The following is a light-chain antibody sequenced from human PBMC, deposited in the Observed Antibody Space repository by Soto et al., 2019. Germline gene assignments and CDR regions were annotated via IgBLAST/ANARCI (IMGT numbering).Light chain of an antibody. CDR1: QSVSSNF. V-gene: IGKV3-20*01. CDR2: VAS. CDR3: QQYASSPTT. Sequence: DIVVTQSPGTLSLSPGERATLSCRASQSVSSNFLAWYQQKSGQAPRLLIYVASRRATGIAGRFSGSGSGTDFTLTISRLEPEDFAVYYCQQYASSPTTFGQETRLEIK. J-gene: IGKJ5*01.